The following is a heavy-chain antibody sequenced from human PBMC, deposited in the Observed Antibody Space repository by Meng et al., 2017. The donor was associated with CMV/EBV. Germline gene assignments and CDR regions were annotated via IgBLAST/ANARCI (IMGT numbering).Heavy chain of an antibody. CDR1: GYTFTGYY. D-gene: IGHD1-26*01. Sequence: ASVKVSCKASGYTFTGYYMHWVRQAPGQGLEWMGWINPNSGGTNYAQKFQGRVTMTRDTSISTAYMELSRLRSDDTAVYYCARGDSGSYRYYGMDVWGQGTTVPSP. CDR3: ARGDSGSYRYYGMDV. J-gene: IGHJ6*02. V-gene: IGHV1-2*02. CDR2: INPNSGGT.